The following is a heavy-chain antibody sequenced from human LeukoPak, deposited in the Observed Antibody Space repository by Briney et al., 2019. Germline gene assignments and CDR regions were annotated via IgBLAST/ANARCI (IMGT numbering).Heavy chain of an antibody. CDR2: ISGSGGST. D-gene: IGHD3-22*01. CDR3: ARARDNYDISGYSALDY. J-gene: IGHJ4*02. CDR1: GFTFSSYA. V-gene: IGHV3-23*01. Sequence: QSGGSLRLSCAASGFTFSSYAMSWVRQAPGKGLEWVSVISGSGGSTYSADSVKGRFTISRDNSKNTLYLQMNSLRAEDTAVYFCARARDNYDISGYSALDYWGQGTLATVSS.